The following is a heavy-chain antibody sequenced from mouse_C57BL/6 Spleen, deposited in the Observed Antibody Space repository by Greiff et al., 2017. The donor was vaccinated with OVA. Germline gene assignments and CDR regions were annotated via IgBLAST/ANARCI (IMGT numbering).Heavy chain of an antibody. J-gene: IGHJ2*01. CDR3: ARKIYGSSYEDFDY. V-gene: IGHV1-69*01. Sequence: VQLQQPGAELVMPGASVKLSCKASGYTFTSYWMHWVKQRPGQGLEWIGEIDPSDSYTNYNQQFTGKSTLTVDKSSSTAYMQLSSLTSEDSAVYYCARKIYGSSYEDFDYWGQGTTLTVSS. CDR1: GYTFTSYW. D-gene: IGHD1-1*01. CDR2: IDPSDSYT.